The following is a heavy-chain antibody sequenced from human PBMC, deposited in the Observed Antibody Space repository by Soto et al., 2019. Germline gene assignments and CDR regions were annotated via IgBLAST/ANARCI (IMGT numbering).Heavy chain of an antibody. CDR3: AILGLGIVGATDFDY. V-gene: IGHV1-69*13. J-gene: IGHJ4*02. CDR1: GGTFSSYA. Sequence: SVKVSCKASGGTFSSYAINWVRQAPGQGLEWMGGIIPIFGTANYAQKFQGRVTITADESTSTAYMELSRLRSEDTAVYYCAILGLGIVGATDFDYWGQGTLVTVSS. D-gene: IGHD1-26*01. CDR2: IIPIFGTA.